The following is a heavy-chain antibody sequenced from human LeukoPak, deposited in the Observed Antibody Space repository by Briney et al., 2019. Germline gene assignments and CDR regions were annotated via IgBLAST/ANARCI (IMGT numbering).Heavy chain of an antibody. V-gene: IGHV3-30-3*01. J-gene: IGHJ3*02. CDR2: ISYDGSNK. Sequence: GGSLRLSCAASGFTFSSYAMHWVRQAPGKGLEWVAVISYDGSNKYYADSVKGRFTISRDNSKNTLYLQMNSLRAEDTAAYYCARDRKQQLEGDAFDIWGQGTMVTVSS. CDR1: GFTFSSYA. CDR3: ARDRKQQLEGDAFDI. D-gene: IGHD6-13*01.